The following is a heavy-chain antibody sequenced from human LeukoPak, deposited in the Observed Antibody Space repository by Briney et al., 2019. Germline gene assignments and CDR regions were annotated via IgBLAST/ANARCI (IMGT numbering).Heavy chain of an antibody. CDR3: AREHGETTFDAFDI. CDR2: ISSSSYNR. V-gene: IGHV3-48*01. Sequence: GRSMRLSCAASAFTFTIYSMNWVRQAPGKGLEWVSYISSSSYNRYYTDSVNGRFTISRDNAKNSLYLQMNSLRAEDTAVYYCAREHGETTFDAFDIWGQGTMVTVSS. J-gene: IGHJ3*02. CDR1: AFTFTIYS. D-gene: IGHD1-7*01.